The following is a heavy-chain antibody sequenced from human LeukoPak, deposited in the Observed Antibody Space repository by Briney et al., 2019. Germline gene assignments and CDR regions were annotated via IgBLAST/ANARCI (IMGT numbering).Heavy chain of an antibody. Sequence: PSETLSLTCTVSGGSISSSSYYWGWIRQPPGEGLEWIGSIYYSGSTYYNPSLKSRVTISVDTSKNQFSLKLSSVTAADTAVYYCASGYYDYVWGSYRPFDYWGQGTLVTVSS. J-gene: IGHJ4*02. CDR3: ASGYYDYVWGSYRPFDY. D-gene: IGHD3-16*02. CDR2: IYYSGST. CDR1: GGSISSSSYY. V-gene: IGHV4-39*01.